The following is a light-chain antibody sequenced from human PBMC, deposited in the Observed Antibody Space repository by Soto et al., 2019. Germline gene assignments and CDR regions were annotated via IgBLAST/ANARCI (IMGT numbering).Light chain of an antibody. Sequence: EIVLTQSPGTLSLSPGERGTLSCRASQSVSSSYLAWYQQKPGQAPRLLIYGASNRATGIPDRFSGSGSGTDFTLTISRLEPEEFAVYYCQQYGSSPLYTFGPRTKLEIK. CDR3: QQYGSSPLYT. CDR1: QSVSSSY. J-gene: IGKJ2*01. CDR2: GAS. V-gene: IGKV3-20*01.